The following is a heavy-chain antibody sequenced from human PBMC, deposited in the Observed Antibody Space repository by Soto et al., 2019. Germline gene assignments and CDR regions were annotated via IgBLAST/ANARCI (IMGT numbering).Heavy chain of an antibody. J-gene: IGHJ6*02. CDR2: IYYSGST. CDR1: GGSISSGDYY. Sequence: SETLSLTCTVSGGSISSGDYYWSWIRQPPGKGLEWIGYIYYSGSTYYNPSLKSRVTISVDTSKNQFSLKLSSVTAADTAVYYCARVGRKTNPRTDYGMDVWGQGTTVTVSS. CDR3: ARVGRKTNPRTDYGMDV. V-gene: IGHV4-30-4*01. D-gene: IGHD1-1*01.